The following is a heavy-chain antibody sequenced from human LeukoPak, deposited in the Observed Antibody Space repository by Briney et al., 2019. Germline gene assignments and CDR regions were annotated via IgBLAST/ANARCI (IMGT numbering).Heavy chain of an antibody. CDR3: ARDYKWSYYYFDY. J-gene: IGHJ4*02. V-gene: IGHV4-4*07. Sequence: SETLSLTCTVSGGSISSDYWSWIRQPAGKGLEWIGRIYTTGSTNYSPSLKSRVTMSVDTSKNQFSLKLSSVTAADTAVYYCARDYKWSYYYFDYWGQGTLVTVSS. CDR2: IYTTGST. D-gene: IGHD1-7*01. CDR1: GGSISSDY.